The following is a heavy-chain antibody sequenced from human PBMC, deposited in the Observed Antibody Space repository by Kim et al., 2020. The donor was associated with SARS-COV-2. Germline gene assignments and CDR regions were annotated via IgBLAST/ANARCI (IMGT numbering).Heavy chain of an antibody. Sequence: SETLSLTCTVSGGSISSYYWSWIRQPPGKGLEWIGYIYYSGSTNYNPSLKSRVTISVDTSKNQFSLKLSSVTAADTAVYYCAGHSGSYLVYWGQGTLVTVSS. J-gene: IGHJ4*02. V-gene: IGHV4-59*08. CDR3: AGHSGSYLVY. CDR1: GGSISSYY. CDR2: IYYSGST. D-gene: IGHD1-26*01.